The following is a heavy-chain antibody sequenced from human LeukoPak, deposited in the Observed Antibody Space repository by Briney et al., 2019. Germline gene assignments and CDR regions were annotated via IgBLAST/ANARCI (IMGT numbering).Heavy chain of an antibody. J-gene: IGHJ3*02. CDR3: AREDEDAFDI. CDR1: GFIFRSYE. CDR2: IGSSGSLI. V-gene: IGHV3-48*03. Sequence: PGGSLRLSCAASGFIFRSYEMNWVRQAPGKGLEWVSYIGSSGSLIFYADSVKGRFTISRDNIKNLLYLQMNSLRVEDTAVYYSAREDEDAFDIWGQGTMVTVSS.